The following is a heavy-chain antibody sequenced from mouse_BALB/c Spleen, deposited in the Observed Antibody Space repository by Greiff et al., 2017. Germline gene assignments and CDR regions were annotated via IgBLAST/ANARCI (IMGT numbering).Heavy chain of an antibody. CDR2: ILPGSGST. CDR1: GYTFSSYW. J-gene: IGHJ4*01. CDR3: ARIKITTGPYYAMDD. V-gene: IGHV1-9*01. D-gene: IGHD2-4*01. Sequence: QVQLKQSGAELMKPGASVKISCKATGYTFSSYWIEWVKQRPGHGLEWIGEILPGSGSTNYNEKFKGKATFTADTSSNTAYMQLSSLTSEDSAVYYCARIKITTGPYYAMDDWGQGTSVTVSS.